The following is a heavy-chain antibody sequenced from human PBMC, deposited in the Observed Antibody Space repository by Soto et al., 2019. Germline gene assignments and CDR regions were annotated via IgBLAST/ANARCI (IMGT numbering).Heavy chain of an antibody. CDR1: GGSISSSSYY. V-gene: IGHV4-39*01. CDR3: ASSGWWYFDY. CDR2: IYYSGST. J-gene: IGHJ4*02. Sequence: PSETLSLTCTVSGGSISSSSYYWGWIRQPPGKGLEWIGSIYYSGSTYYNPSLKSRVTISVDTSKNQFSLKLSSVTAADTAVYYCASSGWWYFDYWGQGTLVTVS. D-gene: IGHD6-19*01.